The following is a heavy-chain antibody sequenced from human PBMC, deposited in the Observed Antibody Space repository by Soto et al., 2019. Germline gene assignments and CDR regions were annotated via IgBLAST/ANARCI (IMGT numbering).Heavy chain of an antibody. CDR2: VIPIFGTA. J-gene: IGHJ4*02. CDR3: ARADCSGGSCYSEFDY. D-gene: IGHD2-15*01. V-gene: IGHV1-69*06. CDR1: GGTFSSYA. Sequence: QVQLVQSGAEVKKPGSSVKVSCKASGGTFSSYAISWVRQAPGQGLEWMGGVIPIFGTANYAQKFQGRVTITADKSTSTAYMELSSLRSEDTAVYYCARADCSGGSCYSEFDYWGQGTLVTVSS.